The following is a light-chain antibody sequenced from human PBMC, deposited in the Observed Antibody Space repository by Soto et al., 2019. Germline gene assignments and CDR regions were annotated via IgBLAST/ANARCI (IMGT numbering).Light chain of an antibody. CDR1: QDVRGG. CDR3: QQYDVWPLT. J-gene: IGKJ1*01. Sequence: EIVLTQSPDTLSVSPGGRATLSCRASQDVRGGLAWYQQKPGQAPRLLIHGASTRATGIPARFSGSGSGTEFSLTISSLQSEDFASYYCQQYDVWPLTFGKGTTVEI. CDR2: GAS. V-gene: IGKV3-15*01.